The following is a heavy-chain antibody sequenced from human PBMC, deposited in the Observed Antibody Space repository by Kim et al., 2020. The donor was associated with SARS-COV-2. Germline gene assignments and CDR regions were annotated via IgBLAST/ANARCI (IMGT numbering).Heavy chain of an antibody. Sequence: GGSLRLSCAASGFTFSSYAMSWVRQAPGKGLEWVSAISGSGGSTYYADSVKGRFTISRDNSKNTLYLQMNSLRAEDTAVYYCAKEEPLGYYDSSGYYSGTPNWYFDLWGRGTLVTVSS. D-gene: IGHD3-22*01. J-gene: IGHJ2*01. CDR1: GFTFSSYA. CDR2: ISGSGGST. V-gene: IGHV3-23*01. CDR3: AKEEPLGYYDSSGYYSGTPNWYFDL.